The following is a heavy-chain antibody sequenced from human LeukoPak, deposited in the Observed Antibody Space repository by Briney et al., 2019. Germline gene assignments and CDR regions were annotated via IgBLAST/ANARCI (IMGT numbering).Heavy chain of an antibody. Sequence: SVKVSCKASGGTFSSYAISWVRQAPGQGLEWMGGIIPIFGTANYAQKFQGRVTITADKSTSIAYMELSSLRSEDTAVYYCARCYDSSGYYSLDYWGQGTLVTVSS. CDR1: GGTFSSYA. CDR2: IIPIFGTA. V-gene: IGHV1-69*06. D-gene: IGHD3-22*01. CDR3: ARCYDSSGYYSLDY. J-gene: IGHJ4*02.